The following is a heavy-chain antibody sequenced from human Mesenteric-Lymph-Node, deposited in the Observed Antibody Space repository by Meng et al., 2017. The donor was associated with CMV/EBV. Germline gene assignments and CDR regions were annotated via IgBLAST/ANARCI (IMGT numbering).Heavy chain of an antibody. D-gene: IGHD2-21*01. CDR3: ARGGDWVDY. V-gene: IGHV4-31*02. J-gene: IGHJ4*02. CDR2: IYYSGST. Sequence: LTWTVSGGSISSGSYYWSWIRQHPGKGLEWIGYIYYSGSTNNNPSLKSRITISVDTSKNQFSLKLSSVTAADTAVYYCARGGDWVDYWGQGTLVTVSS. CDR1: GGSISSGSYY.